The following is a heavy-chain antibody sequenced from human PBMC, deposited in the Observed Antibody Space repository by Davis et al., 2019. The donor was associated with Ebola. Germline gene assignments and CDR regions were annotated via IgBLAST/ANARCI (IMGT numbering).Heavy chain of an antibody. V-gene: IGHV5-51*01. J-gene: IGHJ4*02. CDR3: ARHLYPTSSSRSLPLGF. CDR1: GYSFTSYW. D-gene: IGHD3-16*01. CDR2: IYLGAYDT. Sequence: GESLKISCKASGYSFTSYWSGWVRQVPGKGLEWVGTIYLGAYDTRYSPSFKGQVTISADKSTSTAYLQWGSLKASDTATYYCARHLYPTSSSRSLPLGFWGQGTLVTVSS.